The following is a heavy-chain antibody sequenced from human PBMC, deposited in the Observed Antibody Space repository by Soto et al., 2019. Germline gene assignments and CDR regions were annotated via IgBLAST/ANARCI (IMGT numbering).Heavy chain of an antibody. J-gene: IGHJ4*01. V-gene: IGHV3-15*07. CDR3: TIDSYSTMIVVSFDY. CDR1: GFTFSNAW. Sequence: LRLSCAASGFTFSNAWINWVRQAPGKGLEWVGRIKSKTDGGTTDFAAPVKGRFAISRDDSKDMVYLQMNSLKTEDTGIYYCTIDSYSTMIVVSFDYWGHGTLVTVYS. CDR2: IKSKTDGGTT. D-gene: IGHD3-22*01.